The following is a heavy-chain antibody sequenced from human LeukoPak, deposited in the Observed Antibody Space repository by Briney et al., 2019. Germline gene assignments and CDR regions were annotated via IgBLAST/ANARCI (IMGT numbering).Heavy chain of an antibody. CDR1: GFTFSSYA. CDR2: IGSSGDIT. CDR3: ARDIDNGDYVVY. V-gene: IGHV3-23*01. J-gene: IGHJ4*02. Sequence: GRSLRLSCAASGFTFSSYAISWVRQAPGMWLEWVSSIGSSGDITYYADSVKGRFTISRDNSKTTLYLQMNSLRAEDTAVYYCARDIDNGDYVVYWGQGTLVTVS. D-gene: IGHD4-17*01.